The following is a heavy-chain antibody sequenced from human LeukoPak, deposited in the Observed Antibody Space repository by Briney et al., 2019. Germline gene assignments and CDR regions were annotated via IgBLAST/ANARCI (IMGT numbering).Heavy chain of an antibody. J-gene: IGHJ4*02. D-gene: IGHD4/OR15-4a*01. CDR3: ARRTGAGSIDY. CDR1: GGTFSSYA. Sequence: ASVKVSCKASGGTFSSYAISWVRQAPGQGLEWMGGIIPIFGTANYAQKFQGRVTITADESTSTAYMELSSLRPEDTAVYYCARRTGAGSIDYWGQGTLVTVSS. V-gene: IGHV1-69*13. CDR2: IIPIFGTA.